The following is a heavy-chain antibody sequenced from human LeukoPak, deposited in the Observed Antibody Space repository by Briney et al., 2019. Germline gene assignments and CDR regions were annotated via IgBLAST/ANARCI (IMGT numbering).Heavy chain of an antibody. J-gene: IGHJ4*02. CDR1: GGSISSGGYY. D-gene: IGHD3-10*01. Sequence: SETLSLTCTVSGGSISSGGYYWSWIRQPPGKGLEWIGYIYHSGSTYYNPSLKSRVTISVDRSKNQFSLKLSSVTAADTAVYYCARHGAHGSGSQKYYFDYWGQGTLVAVSS. CDR2: IYHSGST. CDR3: ARHGAHGSGSQKYYFDY. V-gene: IGHV4-30-2*01.